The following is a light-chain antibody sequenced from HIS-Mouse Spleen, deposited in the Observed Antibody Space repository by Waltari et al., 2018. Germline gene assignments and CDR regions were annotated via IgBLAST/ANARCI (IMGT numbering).Light chain of an antibody. J-gene: IGKJ1*01. CDR1: QGISSY. CDR3: QQLNSYPPT. CDR2: AAS. Sequence: DIQLTQSPSFLSASVGDRVTITCRASQGISSYLAWYQQKPGKAPKRLIYAASTLQSGGQSRFSGSGAGTEFTLTISSLQPEDFATYYCQQLNSYPPTFGQGTKVEIK. V-gene: IGKV1-9*01.